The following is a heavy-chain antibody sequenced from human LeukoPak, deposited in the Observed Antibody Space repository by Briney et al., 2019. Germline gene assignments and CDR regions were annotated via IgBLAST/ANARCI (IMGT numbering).Heavy chain of an antibody. D-gene: IGHD6-19*01. V-gene: IGHV3-23*01. CDR2: ISGSGGST. Sequence: GGSLRLSCAASGFTFSSYAMSWVHQAPGKGLEWVSAISGSGGSTYYADSVKGRFTISRDNSKNTLYLQMDSLRAEDTAVYYCAKDSYSSGWYEVFWFDPWGQGTLVTVSS. J-gene: IGHJ5*02. CDR1: GFTFSSYA. CDR3: AKDSYSSGWYEVFWFDP.